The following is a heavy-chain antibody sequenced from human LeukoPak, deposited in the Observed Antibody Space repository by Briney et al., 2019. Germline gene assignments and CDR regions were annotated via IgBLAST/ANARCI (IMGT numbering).Heavy chain of an antibody. CDR2: IDWDDDK. V-gene: IGHV2-70*11. D-gene: IGHD3-16*01. CDR1: GFSLSTSGMC. Sequence: SGPTLVNPTQTLTLTCTFSGFSLSTSGMCVSWIRQPPGKALEWLARIDWDDDKYYSTSLKTRLTISKDTSKNQVVLTMTNMDPVDTATYYCARIGGAAYGPDAFDIWGQGTMVTVSS. J-gene: IGHJ3*02. CDR3: ARIGGAAYGPDAFDI.